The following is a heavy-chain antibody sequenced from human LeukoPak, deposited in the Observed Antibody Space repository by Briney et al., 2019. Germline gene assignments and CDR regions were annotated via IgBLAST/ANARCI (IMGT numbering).Heavy chain of an antibody. CDR1: GFTFSSYS. J-gene: IGHJ4*02. V-gene: IGHV3-30*02. CDR3: AKDLTTPRGYCSGGSCYSGVH. Sequence: GGSLRLSCAASGFTFSSYSMHWVRQAPGKGLEWGAFIRYDGSNKYYADSVKGRFTISRDNSKNTLYLQMHRLRAEDTAVYYCAKDLTTPRGYCSGGSCYSGVHWGQGTLVTVSS. D-gene: IGHD2-15*01. CDR2: IRYDGSNK.